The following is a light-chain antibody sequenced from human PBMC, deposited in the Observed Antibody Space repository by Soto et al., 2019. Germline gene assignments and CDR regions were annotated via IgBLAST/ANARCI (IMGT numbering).Light chain of an antibody. Sequence: SYELTQPPSVSVAPGQTAKITCGGDKIGSKIVHWYEQRPGQAPVAVVFGATDRPSGIPDRISASRSGDTATLTISRVDAGDEADYYCQVWASTAEFFVFGSGTKVTVL. CDR3: QVWASTAEFFV. CDR2: GAT. J-gene: IGLJ1*01. CDR1: KIGSKI. V-gene: IGLV3-21*02.